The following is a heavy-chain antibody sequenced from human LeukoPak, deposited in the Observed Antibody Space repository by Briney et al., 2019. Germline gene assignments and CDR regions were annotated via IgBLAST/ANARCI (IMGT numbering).Heavy chain of an antibody. CDR3: ARAPNYYGSARYYFDY. J-gene: IGHJ4*02. CDR2: ISPSGDSA. CDR1: GFTFSDYY. D-gene: IGHD3-10*01. Sequence: PGGSLRLSCAASGFTFSDYYMHWVRQAPGRGREDVSTISPSGDSAYYANSVKGRFTISRDNSKTTLFPQMGSLRAEDMAVYYCARAPNYYGSARYYFDYWGQGPQVTVSS. V-gene: IGHV3-64*01.